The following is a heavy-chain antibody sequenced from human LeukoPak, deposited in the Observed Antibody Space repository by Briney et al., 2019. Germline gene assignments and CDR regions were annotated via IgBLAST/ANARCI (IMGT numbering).Heavy chain of an antibody. J-gene: IGHJ4*02. Sequence: PGRSRRLSCAASGFTFSDYGMHWVRQAPGKGLEWVAVIIYDGSDKFYADSVKGRFTISRDNSKNTLYLQMNSLRAEDTAVYYCAKDSSYYLDSSGFDYWDPGTLVTVSS. CDR3: AKDSSYYLDSSGFDY. CDR2: IIYDGSDK. CDR1: GFTFSDYG. V-gene: IGHV3-30*18. D-gene: IGHD3-22*01.